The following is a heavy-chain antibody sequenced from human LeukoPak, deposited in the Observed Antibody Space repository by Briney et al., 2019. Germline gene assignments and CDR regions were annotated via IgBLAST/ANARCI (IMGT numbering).Heavy chain of an antibody. D-gene: IGHD3-10*01. CDR2: FDPEDGGT. CDR1: GYTLTELS. V-gene: IGHV1-24*01. J-gene: IGHJ6*02. CDR3: ATVWVNQAITMVRGVPSYYYGMDV. Sequence: ASVKVSCKVSGYTLTELSMHWVRQAPGKGLEWMGGFDPEDGGTIYAQKFQGRVTMTEDTSTDTAYMKLSSLRSEDTAVYYCATVWVNQAITMVRGVPSYYYGMDVWGQGTTVTVSS.